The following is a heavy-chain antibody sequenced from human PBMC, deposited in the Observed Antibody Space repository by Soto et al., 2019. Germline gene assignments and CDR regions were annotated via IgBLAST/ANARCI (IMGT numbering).Heavy chain of an antibody. Sequence: QVQLQESGPGLVKPSQTLSLTCTVSGGSISSGGYYWSWIRQHPGKGLEWIGYIYYSGSTYYNPYLKSRVTTSVDTSKNQFSLKLSSVTAADTAVYYCARDNYYDSSGYDTYYYGMDVWGQGTTVTVSS. V-gene: IGHV4-31*03. D-gene: IGHD3-22*01. CDR3: ARDNYYDSSGYDTYYYGMDV. CDR1: GGSISSGGYY. J-gene: IGHJ6*02. CDR2: IYYSGST.